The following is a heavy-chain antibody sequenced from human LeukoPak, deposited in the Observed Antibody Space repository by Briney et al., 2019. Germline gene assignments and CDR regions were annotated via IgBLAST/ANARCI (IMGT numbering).Heavy chain of an antibody. CDR3: ASPFDDYGDYSASNAFDI. J-gene: IGHJ3*02. CDR1: GFTFSSYA. Sequence: GGSLRLSCAASGFTFSSYAMHWVRQAPGKGLERVAVISYDGSNKYYADSVKGRFTISRDNSKNTLYLQMNSLRAEDTAVYYCASPFDDYGDYSASNAFDIWGQGTMVTVSS. V-gene: IGHV3-30-3*01. D-gene: IGHD4-17*01. CDR2: ISYDGSNK.